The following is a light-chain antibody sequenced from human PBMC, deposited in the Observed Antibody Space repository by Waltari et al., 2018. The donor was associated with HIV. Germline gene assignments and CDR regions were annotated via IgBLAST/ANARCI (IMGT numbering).Light chain of an antibody. J-gene: IGLJ2*01. Sequence: QSALTQPASVSGSPGQSITLSCIGTTRDVAPFIIASWYQPRPAQAPTIIIYEVSHRPSGVSTRFSGSKSGNTASLTISGVQAEDEADYYCSSYTSTSTPIVFGGGTQLTVL. V-gene: IGLV2-14*01. CDR3: SSYTSTSTPIV. CDR2: EVS. CDR1: TRDVAPFII.